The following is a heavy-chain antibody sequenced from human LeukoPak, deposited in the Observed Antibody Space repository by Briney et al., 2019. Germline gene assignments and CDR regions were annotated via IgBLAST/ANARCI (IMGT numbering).Heavy chain of an antibody. D-gene: IGHD1-7*01. CDR1: GFTFNYAW. Sequence: GGSLRLSCAASGFTFNYAWMSWVRQVSGKGLEWVGQTVSEIDGGTTDYATPVKGRFTISRDDSKSTLYLQMNSLKIEDTAVYYCTTDEDWNYARKDVWGQGATVIVSS. V-gene: IGHV3-15*04. CDR2: TVSEIDGGTT. J-gene: IGHJ6*02. CDR3: TTDEDWNYARKDV.